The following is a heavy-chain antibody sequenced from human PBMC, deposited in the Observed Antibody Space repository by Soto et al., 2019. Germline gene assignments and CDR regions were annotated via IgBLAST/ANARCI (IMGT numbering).Heavy chain of an antibody. J-gene: IGHJ5*02. V-gene: IGHV4-34*01. CDR1: GGSFINHY. CDR3: ARGDILIGSRNWFDP. CDR2: INHSGIT. Sequence: QVQLQQWGAGLLKPSETLSLTCAVYGGSFINHYWSWIRQPPGKGLEWIGEINHSGITNYNPSLKSRVTLSVDTFKKQFSLKLSSVAAADTAVYYCARGDILIGSRNWFDPWGQGTLVTVSS. D-gene: IGHD3-9*01.